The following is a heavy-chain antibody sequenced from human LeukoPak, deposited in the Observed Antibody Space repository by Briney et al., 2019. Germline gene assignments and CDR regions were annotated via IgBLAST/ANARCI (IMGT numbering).Heavy chain of an antibody. CDR1: GFTFSSYD. D-gene: IGHD6-13*01. CDR3: ARGYSSSWYLTWFDP. Sequence: PGGSLRLSCAASGFTFSSYDMHWVRQATGKGLEWVSAIGTAGDTYYPGSVKGRFTISRENAKNSLYLQMNSLRAGDTAVYYCARGYSSSWYLTWFDPWGQGTLVTVSS. V-gene: IGHV3-13*01. CDR2: IGTAGDT. J-gene: IGHJ5*02.